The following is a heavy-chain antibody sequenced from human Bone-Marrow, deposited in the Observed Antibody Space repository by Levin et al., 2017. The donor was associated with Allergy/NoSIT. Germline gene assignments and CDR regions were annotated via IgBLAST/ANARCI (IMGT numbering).Heavy chain of an antibody. CDR1: GFTFSNAW. J-gene: IGHJ4*02. CDR2: IKSKTDGGTT. CDR3: TTRWYSSGWGAN. V-gene: IGHV3-15*01. Sequence: GGSLRLSCAASGFTFSNAWMSWVRQAPGKGLEWVGRIKSKTDGGTTDYAAPVKGRFTISRDDSKNTLYLQMNSLKTEDTAVYYCTTRWYSSGWGANWGQGTLVTVSS. D-gene: IGHD6-19*01.